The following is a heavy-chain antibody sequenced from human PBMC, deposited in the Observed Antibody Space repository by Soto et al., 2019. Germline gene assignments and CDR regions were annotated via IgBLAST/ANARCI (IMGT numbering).Heavy chain of an antibody. Sequence: SETLSLTCTVSGGSISSYYWSWIRQPPGKGLEWIGYIYYSGSTNYNPSLKSRVTISVDTSKNQFSLKLSSVTAADTAVYYCARLPDSSSWHSNWFDPWGQGTLVTVSS. CDR2: IYYSGST. V-gene: IGHV4-59*01. D-gene: IGHD6-13*01. CDR3: ARLPDSSSWHSNWFDP. CDR1: GGSISSYY. J-gene: IGHJ5*02.